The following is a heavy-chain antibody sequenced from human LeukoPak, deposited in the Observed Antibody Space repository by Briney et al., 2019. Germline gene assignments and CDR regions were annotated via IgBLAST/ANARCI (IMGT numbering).Heavy chain of an antibody. CDR1: RYTFTGYY. V-gene: IGHV1-2*06. D-gene: IGHD6-13*01. J-gene: IGHJ5*01. CDR3: TQQGYTISWSTFVS. CDR2: INPNNDGT. Sequence: ASVKVSCKASRYTFTGYYLHWVRQAPGKGLEWMGRINPNNDGTDCAQKFQGRVTMTRDTSISTAYMELNSLTSDDTAVYYCTQQGYTISWSTFVSWGDGTLVTVS.